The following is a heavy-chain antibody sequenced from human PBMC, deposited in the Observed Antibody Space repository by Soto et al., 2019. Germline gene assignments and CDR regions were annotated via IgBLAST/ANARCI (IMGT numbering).Heavy chain of an antibody. V-gene: IGHV3-30-3*01. D-gene: IGHD1-26*01. CDR1: GFTFSSYA. CDR3: ARDPPYSGSYYFDY. Sequence: QVPLVESGGGVVQPGRSLRLSCAASGFTFSSYAMHWVRQAPGKGLEWVAVISYDGSNKYYADSVKGRFTISRDNSKNTLYLQMNSLRAEDTAVYYCARDPPYSGSYYFDYWGQGTLVTVSS. CDR2: ISYDGSNK. J-gene: IGHJ4*02.